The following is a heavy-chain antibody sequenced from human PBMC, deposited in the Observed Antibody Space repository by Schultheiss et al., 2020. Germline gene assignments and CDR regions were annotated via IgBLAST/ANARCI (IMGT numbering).Heavy chain of an antibody. V-gene: IGHV3-13*01. D-gene: IGHD1-26*01. CDR2: IGTAGDT. CDR3: AKDEGIVGATTFLP. J-gene: IGHJ5*02. Sequence: GGSLRLSCAASGFTFSSYDMHWVRQATGKGLEWVSAIGTAGDTYYAGSVKGRFTISRDNAKNSLYLQMNSLRAEDTAVYYCAKDEGIVGATTFLPWGQGTLV. CDR1: GFTFSSYD.